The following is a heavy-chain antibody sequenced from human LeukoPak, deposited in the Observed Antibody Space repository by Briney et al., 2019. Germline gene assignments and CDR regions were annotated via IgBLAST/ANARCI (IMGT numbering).Heavy chain of an antibody. CDR1: GFTFSSYA. V-gene: IGHV3-23*01. J-gene: IGHJ4*02. Sequence: PGGSLRLSXAASGFTFSSYAMSWVRQAPGKGLEWVSAISGSGGSTYYADSVKGRFTISRDNSKNTLYLQMNSLRAEDTAVYSCAKSSGYDPTPDYWGQGTLVTVSS. CDR3: AKSSGYDPTPDY. D-gene: IGHD5-12*01. CDR2: ISGSGGST.